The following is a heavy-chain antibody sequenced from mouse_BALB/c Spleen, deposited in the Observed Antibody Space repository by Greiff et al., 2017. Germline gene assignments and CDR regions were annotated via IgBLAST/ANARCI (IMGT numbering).Heavy chain of an antibody. CDR1: GFSLTSYG. Sequence: QVQLQQSGPGLVQPSQSLSITCTVSGFSLTSYGVHWVRQSPGKGLEWLGVIWSGGSTDYNAAFISRLSISKDNSKSQVFFKMNSLQANDTAIYYCARSAEAMDYWGQGTSVTVSS. CDR2: IWSGGST. J-gene: IGHJ4*01. V-gene: IGHV2-2*02. CDR3: ARSAEAMDY.